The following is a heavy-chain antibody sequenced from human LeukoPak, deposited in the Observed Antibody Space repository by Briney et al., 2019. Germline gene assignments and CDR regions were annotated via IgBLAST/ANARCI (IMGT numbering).Heavy chain of an antibody. CDR2: MNPNSGNT. CDR1: GYTFTSYD. J-gene: IGHJ4*02. V-gene: IGHV1-8*01. D-gene: IGHD2-8*01. CDR3: ARDGTRLVYASY. Sequence: ASVKVSCKASGYTFTSYDINWVRQATGQGLEWMGWMNPNSGNTGYAQKFQGRVTMTRDTSTSTVYMKLSSLRSEDTAVYYCARDGTRLVYASYWGQGTLVTVSS.